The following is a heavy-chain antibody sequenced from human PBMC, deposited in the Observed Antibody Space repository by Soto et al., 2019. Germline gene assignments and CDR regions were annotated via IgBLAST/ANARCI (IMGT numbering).Heavy chain of an antibody. D-gene: IGHD4-17*01. Sequence: PGESLKISCKGSGYSFTTYWIGWVRQMPGKGLEWMGIIFPYDSDTRYSPSFQGQVTFSVDKSINTLYLQMNSLKTEDTAVYYCTTDSTTVSLLVSEGDYYFDYWGRGTLVTVSS. V-gene: IGHV5-51*01. CDR2: IFPYDSDT. J-gene: IGHJ4*02. CDR3: TTDSTTVSLLVSEGDYYFDY. CDR1: GYSFTTYW.